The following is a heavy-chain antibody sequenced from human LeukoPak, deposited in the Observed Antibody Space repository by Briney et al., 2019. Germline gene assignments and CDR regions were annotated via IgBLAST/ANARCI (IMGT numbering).Heavy chain of an antibody. D-gene: IGHD5-18*01. CDR1: GDNVSSTIHY. J-gene: IGHJ4*02. CDR3: ARHDSFGIRKVCDY. CDR2: IYYDGST. Sequence: SETLSLTCTVSGDNVSSTIHYWGWIRQPPGKGLEWVGSIYYDGSTYYGPSLKSRVTISVDTSKNQFSLKLSSVTAADTAVYYCARHDSFGIRKVCDYWGQGILVTVSS. V-gene: IGHV4-39*01.